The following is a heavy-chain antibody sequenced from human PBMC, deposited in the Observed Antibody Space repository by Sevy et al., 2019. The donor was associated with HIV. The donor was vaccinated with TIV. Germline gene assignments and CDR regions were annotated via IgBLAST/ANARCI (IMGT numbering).Heavy chain of an antibody. CDR3: AKPGKFSGSYLDAFDN. Sequence: GGSLRLSCAASGFTFSKYGMHWVRQAPGKGLEWVAVISYDGGNKYDADSVKGRFTISKDNFKNTHYLQMNSLRAEDTAIYYCAKPGKFSGSYLDAFDNWGQWTMVTVSS. V-gene: IGHV3-30*18. J-gene: IGHJ3*02. CDR2: ISYDGGNK. CDR1: GFTFSKYG. D-gene: IGHD1-26*01.